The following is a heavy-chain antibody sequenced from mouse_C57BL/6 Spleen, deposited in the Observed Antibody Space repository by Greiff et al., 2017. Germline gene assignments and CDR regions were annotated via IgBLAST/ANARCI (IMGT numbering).Heavy chain of an antibody. V-gene: IGHV1-7*01. J-gene: IGHJ1*03. Sequence: VQLQQSGAELAIPGASVKLSCKASGYTFTSYWMHWVKQRPGQGLEWIGYINPSSGYTKYNQKFKDKATLTADKSSSTACMQLSSLAYEDSAVXYCASGGDYFDVWGTGTTVTVSS. CDR3: ASGGDYFDV. CDR2: INPSSGYT. CDR1: GYTFTSYW.